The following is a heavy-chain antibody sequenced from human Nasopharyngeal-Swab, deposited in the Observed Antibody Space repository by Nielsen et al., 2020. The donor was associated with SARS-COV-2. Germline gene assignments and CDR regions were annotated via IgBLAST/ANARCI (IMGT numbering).Heavy chain of an antibody. CDR3: ARDGLDYDFWSAYFMDV. Sequence: GGPLRPSCAAPGSTFNNYNFNWVRQAPGKGLEWVPSISSSSSYIYYADSVKGRFTISRDNAKNSLYLQMTSLRAEDTAVYYCARDGLDYDFWSAYFMDVWCQGTTVTVSS. V-gene: IGHV3-21*01. D-gene: IGHD3-3*01. CDR1: GSTFNNYN. J-gene: IGHJ6*02. CDR2: ISSSSSYI.